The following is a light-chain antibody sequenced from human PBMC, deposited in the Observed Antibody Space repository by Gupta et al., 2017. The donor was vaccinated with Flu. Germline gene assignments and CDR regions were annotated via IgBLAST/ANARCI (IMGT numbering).Light chain of an antibody. V-gene: IGKV3-20*01. J-gene: IGKJ1*01. CDR2: GAS. CDR3: HQYETSPPA. CDR1: QSLSSSS. Sequence: EIVLTQSLLTASQSPGEGLTLSCRVRQSLSSSSLAWYQQRPGQVPRLLISGASDRATGIPDRFRGSGSGTDFTLTISRLEPEDFAMYYCHQYETSPPAFGQGTKVEIK.